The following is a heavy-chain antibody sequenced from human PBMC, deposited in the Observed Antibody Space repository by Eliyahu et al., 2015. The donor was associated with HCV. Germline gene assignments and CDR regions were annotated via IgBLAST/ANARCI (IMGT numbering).Heavy chain of an antibody. D-gene: IGHD2-8*01. Sequence: QVQLQESGPGLVKPSQTLSLTCSVXGGSITXGSYYXSWIRQPAGKGLELVGRIYKSGKKNYNPSLKSRATISVDTSKNQLSLSLSSVTATDTAVYFCARSEGAGYCTSASCFQVGYYYYMDVWGKGTTVTVSS. J-gene: IGHJ6*03. V-gene: IGHV4-61*02. CDR3: ARSEGAGYCTSASCFQVGYYYYMDV. CDR1: GGSITXGSYY. CDR2: IYKSGKK.